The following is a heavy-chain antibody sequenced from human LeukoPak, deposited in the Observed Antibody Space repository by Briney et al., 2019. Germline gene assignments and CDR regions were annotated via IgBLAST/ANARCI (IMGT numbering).Heavy chain of an antibody. J-gene: IGHJ5*02. CDR1: GGSLSDYY. Sequence: SETLSLTCAGCGGSLSDYYWSSIRQPPGKGLEWIGEINHSGSTNYNPSLKSRVTISVDTSKNQFSLKLSSVRAGDTAVYYCANHNYYVAESCNWIEPWGQGTLVTVSS. CDR2: INHSGST. D-gene: IGHD3-10*01. V-gene: IGHV4-34*01. CDR3: ANHNYYVAESCNWIEP.